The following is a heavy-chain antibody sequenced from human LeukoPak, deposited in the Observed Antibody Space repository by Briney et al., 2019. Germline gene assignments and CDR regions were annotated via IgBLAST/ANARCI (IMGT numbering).Heavy chain of an antibody. Sequence: PSETLSLTCTVSGGSISSGGYDWSWIRQHPGKGLEWIGYIYYSGSTYYNPSLKSRVTISVDTSKNQFSLKLSSVTAADTAVYYCARGVATSTTDWFDPWGQGTLVTVSS. J-gene: IGHJ5*02. CDR3: ARGVATSTTDWFDP. CDR1: GGSISSGGYD. V-gene: IGHV4-31*03. D-gene: IGHD5-12*01. CDR2: IYYSGST.